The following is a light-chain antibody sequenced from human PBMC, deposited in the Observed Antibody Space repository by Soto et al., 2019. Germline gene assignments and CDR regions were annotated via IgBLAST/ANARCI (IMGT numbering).Light chain of an antibody. J-gene: IGKJ2*01. Sequence: EIVLTQSPATLSLSPGVRATLSCRASQSVSRFLTWYQQKSGQAPRLLIYDASNRATDIPPRFSGSGSGTDFTLTISSLEPEDFAVYYCQQRSNWPYTFGQGTKLEIK. CDR3: QQRSNWPYT. CDR1: QSVSRF. CDR2: DAS. V-gene: IGKV3-11*01.